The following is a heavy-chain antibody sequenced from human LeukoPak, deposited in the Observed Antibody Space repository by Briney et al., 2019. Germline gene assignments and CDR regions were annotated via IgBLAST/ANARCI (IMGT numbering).Heavy chain of an antibody. CDR2: IYYSGTT. D-gene: IGHD6-13*01. CDR3: ARDIAAAYYAMDV. V-gene: IGHV4-59*01. J-gene: IGHJ6*02. Sequence: SETLSLTCTVSGGSISSYYWSWIRQPPGKGLEWIGYIYYSGTTNYNPSLRSRVTISVDTSKNQFSLKLSSVTAADTAIYYCARDIAAAYYAMDVWGQGTKVTVSS. CDR1: GGSISSYY.